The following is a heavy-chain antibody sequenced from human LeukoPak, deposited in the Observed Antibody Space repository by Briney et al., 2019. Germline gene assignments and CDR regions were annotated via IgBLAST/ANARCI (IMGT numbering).Heavy chain of an antibody. Sequence: VGSLRLSCATSGFTFNLAWMSWVRQAPGKGLEWVGRIKRNTQGATTDYAAAVKGRFTISRDDSKNTLYLQMNSLEIEDTGVYYCTTHPGYESYWGQGTLVTVSS. V-gene: IGHV3-15*01. J-gene: IGHJ4*02. CDR3: TTHPGYESY. CDR2: IKRNTQGATT. D-gene: IGHD2-15*01. CDR1: GFTFNLAW.